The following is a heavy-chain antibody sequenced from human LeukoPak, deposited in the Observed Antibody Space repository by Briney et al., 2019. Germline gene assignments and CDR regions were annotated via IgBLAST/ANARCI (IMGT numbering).Heavy chain of an antibody. Sequence: GGSLRLSCAASGFTFSNYGMHWVRQAPGKGLEWVAVIWYDGSDKYHADSVKGRFTISRDNSKNTLYLQMNSLRVEDTAVYYCARPVVLGAYLRGAYYFDDWGQGTLVTVSS. CDR2: IWYDGSDK. V-gene: IGHV3-33*01. CDR1: GFTFSNYG. CDR3: ARPVVLGAYLRGAYYFDD. D-gene: IGHD3-16*01. J-gene: IGHJ4*02.